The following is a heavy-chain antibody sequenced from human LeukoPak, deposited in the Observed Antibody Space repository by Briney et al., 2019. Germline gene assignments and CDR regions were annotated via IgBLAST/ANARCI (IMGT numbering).Heavy chain of an antibody. CDR3: AKDLEVGATKGLDY. D-gene: IGHD1-26*01. J-gene: IGHJ4*02. CDR2: ISGSGGST. V-gene: IGHV3-23*01. CDR1: GFTFSDYY. Sequence: GGSLRLSCAASGFTFSDYYMSWIRQAPGKGLEWVSAISGSGGSTYYADSVKGRFTISRDNSKNTLYLQMNSLRAEDTAVYYCAKDLEVGATKGLDYWGQGTLVTVSS.